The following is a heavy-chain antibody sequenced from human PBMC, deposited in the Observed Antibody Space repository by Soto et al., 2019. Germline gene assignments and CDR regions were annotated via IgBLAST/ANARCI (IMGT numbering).Heavy chain of an antibody. CDR3: ARLLWFGELHLPYYYGMDV. Sequence: QVQLVQSGAEVKKPGASVKVSCKASGYTFTSYGISWVRQAPGQGLEWMGWISAYNGNTNYAQKLQGRVTMTTDKSTSTAYMELRSLRSDDTAVDYCARLLWFGELHLPYYYGMDVWGQGTTVTVSS. D-gene: IGHD3-10*01. CDR1: GYTFTSYG. CDR2: ISAYNGNT. J-gene: IGHJ6*02. V-gene: IGHV1-18*01.